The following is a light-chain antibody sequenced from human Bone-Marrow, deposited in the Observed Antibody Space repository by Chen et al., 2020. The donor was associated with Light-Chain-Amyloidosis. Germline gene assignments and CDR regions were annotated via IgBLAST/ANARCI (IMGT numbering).Light chain of an antibody. CDR3: LQYDTSPPRT. CDR1: QSISSSH. J-gene: IGKJ1*01. Sequence: EIVLTQSPGTLSLSPGERATLSCRASQSISSSHLSWYQQKPGPAPRLVIDGASTSATGTPARFSGRGYGTDLSLTISRLEPEDSAVYFCLQYDTSPPRTFGQGTTVEIK. V-gene: IGKV3-20*01. CDR2: GAS.